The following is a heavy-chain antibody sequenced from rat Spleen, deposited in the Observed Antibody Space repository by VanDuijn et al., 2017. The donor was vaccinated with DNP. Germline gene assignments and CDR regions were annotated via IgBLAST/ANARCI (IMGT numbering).Heavy chain of an antibody. J-gene: IGHJ2*01. D-gene: IGHD1-1*01. CDR1: GYFITNNY. V-gene: IGHV3-1*01. Sequence: EVQLQESGPGLVKPSQSLSLTCSVTGYFITNNYWAWIRKFPGNKMEWMGNISYSGNTSYNPSLKSRTSITRDTSKNQFFLQLNSVTTEDTATYYCARWVRYFDYWGHGVMVTVSS. CDR3: ARWVRYFDY. CDR2: ISYSGNT.